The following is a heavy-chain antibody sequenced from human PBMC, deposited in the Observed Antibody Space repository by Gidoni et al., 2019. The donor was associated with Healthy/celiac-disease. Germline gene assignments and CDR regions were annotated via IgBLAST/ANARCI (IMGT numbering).Heavy chain of an antibody. Sequence: QVQLQESGPGLVKPSEPLSLPCAVPGYSISSGYYWGWIRQPPGKGLEWIGSIYHSGGTYYNPSLKRRVTISVDTSKNQFSLKLSAVTAADTAVYYCARDGYSSSWYFDLWGRGTLVTVSS. J-gene: IGHJ2*01. V-gene: IGHV4-38-2*02. CDR1: GYSISSGYY. D-gene: IGHD6-13*01. CDR2: IYHSGGT. CDR3: ARDGYSSSWYFDL.